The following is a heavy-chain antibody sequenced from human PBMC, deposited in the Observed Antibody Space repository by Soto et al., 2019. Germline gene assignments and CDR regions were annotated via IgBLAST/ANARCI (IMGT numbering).Heavy chain of an antibody. CDR2: IYYSGST. D-gene: IGHD6-19*01. J-gene: IGHJ3*02. V-gene: IGHV4-59*08. CDR1: GGSISSYY. CDR3: ARRQGIAVAGSPYDAFDI. Sequence: SETLSLTCTVSGGSISSYYWSWIRQPPGKGLEWIGNIYYSGSTNYNPSLKSRVTISVDTSKNQFSLKLSSVTAADTAVYYCARRQGIAVAGSPYDAFDIWGQGTMVTVSS.